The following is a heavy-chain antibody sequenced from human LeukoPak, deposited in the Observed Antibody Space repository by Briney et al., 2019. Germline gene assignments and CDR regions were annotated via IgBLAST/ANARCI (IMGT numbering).Heavy chain of an antibody. CDR2: IYYSGST. CDR3: ARGRSDIVVVPAAMAGDYYYYYMDV. V-gene: IGHV4-59*01. J-gene: IGHJ6*03. Sequence: SETLSLTCTVSGGSISSYYWSWIRQPPGKGLEWIGYIYYSGSTNYNPSLKSRVTISVDTSKNQFSLKLSSVTAADTAVYYCARGRSDIVVVPAAMAGDYYYYYMDVWGKGTTVTVSS. D-gene: IGHD2-2*01. CDR1: GGSISSYY.